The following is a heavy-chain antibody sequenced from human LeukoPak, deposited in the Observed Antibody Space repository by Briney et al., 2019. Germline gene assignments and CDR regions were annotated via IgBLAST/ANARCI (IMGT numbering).Heavy chain of an antibody. CDR1: GFTFSSYS. CDR3: ARGDKRSSGYYSPHAFDI. J-gene: IGHJ3*02. D-gene: IGHD3-22*01. Sequence: GGSLRLSCAASGFTFSSYSMNWVRQAPGKGLEWVSYISSSSTYIHYADSVKGRFTISRDNAKNSLYLQMNSLRAEDTAVYYCARGDKRSSGYYSPHAFDIWGQGTMVTVSS. V-gene: IGHV3-21*01. CDR2: ISSSSTYI.